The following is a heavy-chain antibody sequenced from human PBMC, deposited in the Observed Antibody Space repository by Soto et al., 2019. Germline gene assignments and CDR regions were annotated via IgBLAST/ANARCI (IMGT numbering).Heavy chain of an antibody. CDR1: GYSFTSYW. CDR2: IDPSDSYT. Sequence: GEPLKISCKGSGYSFTSYWISWVRQMPGKGLEWMGRIDPSDSYTNYSPSFQGHVTISADKSISTAYLQWSSLKASDTAMYYCARIVGYCSSTSCYFHAFDIWGQGTMVTVS. D-gene: IGHD2-2*01. V-gene: IGHV5-10-1*01. CDR3: ARIVGYCSSTSCYFHAFDI. J-gene: IGHJ3*02.